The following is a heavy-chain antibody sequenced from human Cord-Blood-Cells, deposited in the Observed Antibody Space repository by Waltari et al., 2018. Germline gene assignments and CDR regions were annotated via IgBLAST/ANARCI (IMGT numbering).Heavy chain of an antibody. V-gene: IGHV3-30*02. D-gene: IGHD6-6*01. Sequence: QVQLVESGGGVVQPGGSLSLSCAASGFTLRSYGMHWVRQAPGKGLEWVAFIRYDGSNKYYADSVKGRFTISRDNSKNTLYLQMNSLRAEDTAVYYCAKEWGKNELAFDYWGQGTLVTVSS. CDR2: IRYDGSNK. CDR1: GFTLRSYG. CDR3: AKEWGKNELAFDY. J-gene: IGHJ4*02.